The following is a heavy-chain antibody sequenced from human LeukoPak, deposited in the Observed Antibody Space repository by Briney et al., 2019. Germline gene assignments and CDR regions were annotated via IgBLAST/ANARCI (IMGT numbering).Heavy chain of an antibody. CDR1: GYTFTGYY. CDR2: INPNSGGT. J-gene: IGHJ4*02. Sequence: ASVKVSCKASGYTFTGYYMHWVRQAPGQGLEWMGRINPNSGGTNYAQKFQGRVTMTRDTSISTAYMELSRLRSDVTAVYYCARDLSSSGWPYWGQGTLVTVSS. V-gene: IGHV1-2*06. CDR3: ARDLSSSGWPY. D-gene: IGHD6-19*01.